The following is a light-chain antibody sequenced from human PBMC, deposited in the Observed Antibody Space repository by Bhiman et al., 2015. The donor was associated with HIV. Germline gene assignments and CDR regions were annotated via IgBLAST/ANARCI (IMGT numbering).Light chain of an antibody. V-gene: IGLV1-51*02. CDR3: GTWDGSLSAGV. CDR1: SSNIGAGYD. Sequence: QSVLTQPPSVSGAPGQRVTISCTGSSSNIGAGYDVHWYQQLPGTAPKVLIYENDKRPSGIPDRFSGSKSGTSATLGITGLQTGDEADYYCGTWDGSLSAGVFGGGTKLTVL. CDR2: END. J-gene: IGLJ3*02.